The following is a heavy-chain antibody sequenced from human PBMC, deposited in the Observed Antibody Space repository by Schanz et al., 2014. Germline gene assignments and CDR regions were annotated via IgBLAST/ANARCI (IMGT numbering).Heavy chain of an antibody. CDR2: IIPIHGIV. J-gene: IGHJ4*02. Sequence: QVQLVQSGAEVKKPGASVRVSCKVSGYAFTTYTISWVRQAPGQGLEWMGRIIPIHGIVNYAQRFQDRVTVTRDTSRSTVYMELSSLRSEDTAVYYCARAPTAYCSDTSCLGTPFDYWGQGTLVTVSS. CDR3: ARAPTAYCSDTSCLGTPFDY. D-gene: IGHD2-2*01. V-gene: IGHV1-69*02. CDR1: GYAFTTYT.